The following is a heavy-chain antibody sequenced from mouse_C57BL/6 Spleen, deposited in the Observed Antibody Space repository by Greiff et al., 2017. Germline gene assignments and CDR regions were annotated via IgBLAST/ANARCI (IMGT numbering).Heavy chain of an antibody. V-gene: IGHV1-80*01. CDR3: ARGRITGTYYFDY. CDR1: GYAFSSYW. J-gene: IGHJ2*01. CDR2: IYPGDGDT. Sequence: VQLQQSGAELVKPGASVKISCKASGYAFSSYWMNWVKQRPGKGLEWIGQIYPGDGDTNYNGKFKGKATLTADKSSSTAYMQLSSLTSEDSAVYFCARGRITGTYYFDYWGQGTTLTVSS. D-gene: IGHD4-1*01.